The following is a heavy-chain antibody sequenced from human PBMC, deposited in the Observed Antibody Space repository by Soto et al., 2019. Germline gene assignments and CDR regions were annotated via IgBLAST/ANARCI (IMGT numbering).Heavy chain of an antibody. Sequence: SETLSLTCIVSGGSITRRSSYWAWIRQPPGKGLEGVGTFSDGNTYHNPSLRSRITIAVDTSKNQFSLKLNSVAAADTAFYYCATTRGLAVGGSFDYWGQGMLVTVSS. CDR2: FSDGNT. CDR1: GGSITRRSSY. J-gene: IGHJ4*02. CDR3: ATTRGLAVGGSFDY. V-gene: IGHV4-39*01. D-gene: IGHD3-10*01.